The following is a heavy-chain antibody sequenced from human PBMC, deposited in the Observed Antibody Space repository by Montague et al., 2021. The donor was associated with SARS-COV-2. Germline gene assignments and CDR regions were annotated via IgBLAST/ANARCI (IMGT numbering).Heavy chain of an antibody. J-gene: IGHJ4*02. CDR3: TRRVEGAFQY. V-gene: IGHV3-7*03. CDR2: IYSDGTEK. D-gene: IGHD3-3*01. CDR1: GFDTRPFS. Sequence: SLRLSCATSGFDTRPFSMSWVRQAPGKGPEWVANIYSDGTEKYVDSVRGRFSIPGDNDKKSLFLQMNSLRIEDTALYYCTRRVEGAFQYWGQGSLVTVAS.